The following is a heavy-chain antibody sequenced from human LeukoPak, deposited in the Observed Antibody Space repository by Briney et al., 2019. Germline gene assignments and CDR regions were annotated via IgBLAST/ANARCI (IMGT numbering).Heavy chain of an antibody. V-gene: IGHV3-7*01. CDR1: GFTFSGCW. J-gene: IGHJ4*02. CDR3: ASFGIAAAGSFDY. Sequence: GGSLRLSCAASGFTFSGCWMSWVRQAPGKGLEWVANIKEDGSKKYYVESVKGRFTISRDNAKNSLYLQMNSLRAEDTAVYYCASFGIAAAGSFDYWGQGTLVTVSS. D-gene: IGHD6-13*01. CDR2: IKEDGSKK.